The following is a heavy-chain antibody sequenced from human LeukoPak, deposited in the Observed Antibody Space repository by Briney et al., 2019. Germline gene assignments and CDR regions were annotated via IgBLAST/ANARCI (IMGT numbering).Heavy chain of an antibody. CDR2: IIPILGTT. J-gene: IGHJ2*01. Sequence: GASVKVSCKASVGTFSNYPISLVRQAPGQGLEWMGRIIPILGTTNYAQKFQGTVTITADKSTSTAYMELSSLRAEDTAVYYCARERGGGVVMAGMGLDLWGRGTLVTVSS. CDR3: ARERGGGVVMAGMGLDL. D-gene: IGHD2-21*01. CDR1: VGTFSNYP. V-gene: IGHV1-69*08.